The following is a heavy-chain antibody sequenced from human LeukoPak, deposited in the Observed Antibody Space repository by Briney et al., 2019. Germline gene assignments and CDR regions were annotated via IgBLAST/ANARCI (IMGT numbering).Heavy chain of an antibody. CDR1: GYTFTSYD. V-gene: IGHV1-8*01. CDR2: MSPNSGDT. CDR3: ARENYYDGSGSPSASAPVDH. D-gene: IGHD3-22*01. Sequence: VASVKVSCKASGYTFTSYDFNWVRQATGQRPEWMGWMSPNSGDTGYAQKFQDRVTMTRNTSISTAYMELSSLRSDDTAVYYCARENYYDGSGSPSASAPVDHWGQGTLVTVSS. J-gene: IGHJ4*02.